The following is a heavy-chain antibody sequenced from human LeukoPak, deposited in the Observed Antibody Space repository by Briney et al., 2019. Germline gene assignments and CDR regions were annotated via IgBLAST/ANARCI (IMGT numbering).Heavy chain of an antibody. V-gene: IGHV5-51*01. CDR1: GYSFSTYW. CDR3: ARHYGAAMSKTLDY. CDR2: IYPGDSDT. J-gene: IGHJ4*02. D-gene: IGHD5-18*01. Sequence: GESLKISCTASGYSFSTYWIGWVRQMPGKGLEWMGVIYPGDSDTTYSPSFQGQVTISADRSISTAYLQWSSLKASDTAMYYCARHYGAAMSKTLDYWGQGTLVTVSS.